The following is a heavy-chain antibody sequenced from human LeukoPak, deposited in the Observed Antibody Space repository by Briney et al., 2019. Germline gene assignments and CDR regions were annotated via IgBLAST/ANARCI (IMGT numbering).Heavy chain of an antibody. D-gene: IGHD2-21*02. J-gene: IGHJ5*02. CDR1: GFTFSSYG. CDR3: ARGRGGVVVTAHHWFDP. Sequence: PGGSLRLSCAASGFTFSSYGMHWVRQAPGKGLEWVAVISYDGSNKYYADSVKGRFTISRDNSKNTLYLQMNSLRAEDTAVYYCARGRGGVVVTAHHWFDPWGQGTLVTVSS. V-gene: IGHV3-30*03. CDR2: ISYDGSNK.